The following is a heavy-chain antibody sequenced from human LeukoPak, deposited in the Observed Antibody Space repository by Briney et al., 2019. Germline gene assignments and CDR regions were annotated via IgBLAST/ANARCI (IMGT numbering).Heavy chain of an antibody. D-gene: IGHD1-14*01. CDR3: ARDVEGTLDY. V-gene: IGHV3-33*01. CDR2: IWYDGSNK. Sequence: GGSLRLSCAASGFTLSSYGMHWVRQAPGKGLEWVAVIWYDGSNKYYAGSVKGRFTISRDNSKNTLYLQMNSLRAEDTAVYYCARDVEGTLDYWGQGTLVTVSS. CDR1: GFTLSSYG. J-gene: IGHJ4*02.